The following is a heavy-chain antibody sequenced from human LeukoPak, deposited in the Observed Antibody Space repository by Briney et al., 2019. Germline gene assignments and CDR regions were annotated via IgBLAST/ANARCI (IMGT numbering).Heavy chain of an antibody. CDR2: IRSKANSYAT. CDR1: GFTFSGSA. V-gene: IGHV3-73*01. D-gene: IGHD3-9*01. J-gene: IGHJ3*02. CDR3: ARVFKALNYDILTGYPPCDAFDI. Sequence: GGSLRLSCAASGFTFSGSAMHWVRQASGKGLEWVGRIRSKANSYATAYAASVKGRFTISRDDSKNTAYLQMNSLSAEDTAVYYCARVFKALNYDILTGYPPCDAFDIWGQGTMVTVSS.